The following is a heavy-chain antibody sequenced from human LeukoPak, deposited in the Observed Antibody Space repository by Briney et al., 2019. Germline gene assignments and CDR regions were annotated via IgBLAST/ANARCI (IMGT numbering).Heavy chain of an antibody. D-gene: IGHD4-11*01. J-gene: IGHJ4*02. Sequence: SETLSLTCAVYGGSFSGYYWSWIRQPPGKGLEWIGEINHSGSTNYNPSLKSRVTISVDTSKNQFSLKLSSVTAADTAVYCCARGLFSTTVAHFDYWGQGTLVTVSS. CDR2: INHSGST. V-gene: IGHV4-34*01. CDR3: ARGLFSTTVAHFDY. CDR1: GGSFSGYY.